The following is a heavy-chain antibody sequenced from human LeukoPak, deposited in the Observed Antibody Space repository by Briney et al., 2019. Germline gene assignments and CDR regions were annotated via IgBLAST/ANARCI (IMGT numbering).Heavy chain of an antibody. D-gene: IGHD3-22*01. V-gene: IGHV4-59*01. CDR1: GASISSSY. CDR3: ARVSEYFSDSSGHWGTFDI. CDR2: IYYSGST. Sequence: PSGTLSLTCTVSGASISSSYRSWVRQPPGKRLEWIGFIYYSGSTNYSPSLKSRVTISVDTSKNQFSLNLSSVTAADTAIYYCARVSEYFSDSSGHWGTFDIWGQGTMVTVSS. J-gene: IGHJ3*02.